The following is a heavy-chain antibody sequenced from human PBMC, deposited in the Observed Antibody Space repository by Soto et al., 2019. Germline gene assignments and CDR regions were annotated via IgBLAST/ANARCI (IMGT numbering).Heavy chain of an antibody. CDR3: AREGGVDTAMVGLLYYYYGMDV. J-gene: IGHJ6*02. CDR1: GYTFTGYY. V-gene: IGHV1-2*04. Sequence: GASVKVSCKASGYTFTGYYMHWVRQAPGQGLEWMGWINPNSGGTNYAQKFQGWVTMTRDTSISTAYMELSRLRSDDTAVYYCAREGGVDTAMVGLLYYYYGMDVWGQGTTVTVSS. CDR2: INPNSGGT. D-gene: IGHD5-18*01.